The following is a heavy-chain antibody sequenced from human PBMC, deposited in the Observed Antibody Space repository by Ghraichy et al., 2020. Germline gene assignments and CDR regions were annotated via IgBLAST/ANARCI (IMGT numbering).Heavy chain of an antibody. D-gene: IGHD6-13*01. Sequence: SETLSLTCTVSGDSISGYYWSWIRQPPGKGLEWIGYIYYSGSTNVNPSLKSRVTISVDTSKNQFSLKLNSVTAADTAVYYCARDSYTSTWYPHWFDPWGQGTLVTVSS. J-gene: IGHJ5*02. CDR3: ARDSYTSTWYPHWFDP. CDR1: GDSISGYY. V-gene: IGHV4-59*01. CDR2: IYYSGST.